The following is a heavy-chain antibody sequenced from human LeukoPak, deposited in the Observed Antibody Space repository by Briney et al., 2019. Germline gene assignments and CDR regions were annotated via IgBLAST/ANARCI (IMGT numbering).Heavy chain of an antibody. Sequence: GGSLKLSCAASGFTFSSYAMHWVRQAPGKGLEWVAVISYDGSNKYYADSVKGRFTISRDNSKNTLYMQMNSLRAEDTAVYYCARVSRSWYQDWYFDLWGRGTLVTVSS. D-gene: IGHD6-13*01. V-gene: IGHV3-30*04. J-gene: IGHJ2*01. CDR1: GFTFSSYA. CDR2: ISYDGSNK. CDR3: ARVSRSWYQDWYFDL.